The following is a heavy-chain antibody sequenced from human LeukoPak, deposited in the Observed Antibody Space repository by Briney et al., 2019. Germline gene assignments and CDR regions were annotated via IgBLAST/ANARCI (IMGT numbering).Heavy chain of an antibody. CDR3: ARSHSYSFDY. Sequence: SQTLSLTCGISGDSVSSNSAGWHWITQSPSRGLEWLGKTYYRSKWYSDYAVSVKTRISINPDTSKSQFSLQLNSVTPEDTAVYYCARSHSYSFDYWGQGTLVTVSS. D-gene: IGHD1-26*01. CDR2: TYYRSKWYS. J-gene: IGHJ4*02. V-gene: IGHV6-1*01. CDR1: GDSVSSNSAG.